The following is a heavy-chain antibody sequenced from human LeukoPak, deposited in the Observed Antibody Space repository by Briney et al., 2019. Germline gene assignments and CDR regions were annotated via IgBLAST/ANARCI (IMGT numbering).Heavy chain of an antibody. CDR3: AKGPSGIAVAGTVY. Sequence: GGSLRLSCAASGFTFGSYGMHWVRQAPGKGLEWVAFIRYDGSNKYYADSVKGRFTISRDNSKNTLYLQMNSLRAEDTAVYYCAKGPSGIAVAGTVYWGQGTLVTVSS. V-gene: IGHV3-30*02. CDR1: GFTFGSYG. D-gene: IGHD6-19*01. CDR2: IRYDGSNK. J-gene: IGHJ4*02.